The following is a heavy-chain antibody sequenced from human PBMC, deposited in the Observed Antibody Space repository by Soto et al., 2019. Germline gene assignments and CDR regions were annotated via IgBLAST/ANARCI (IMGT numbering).Heavy chain of an antibody. V-gene: IGHV1-3*01. D-gene: IGHD2-2*01. J-gene: IGHJ4*02. CDR3: AGSQGPYYALTFFDY. CDR2: INAGNGNT. CDR1: GYTFTSYA. Sequence: ASVKVSCXASGYTFTSYAMHWVRQAPGQRLEWMGWINAGNGNTKYSQKFQGRVTITRDTSASTAYMELRSLRSEDTAVYYCAGSQGPYYALTFFDYWGQGTLVTVSS.